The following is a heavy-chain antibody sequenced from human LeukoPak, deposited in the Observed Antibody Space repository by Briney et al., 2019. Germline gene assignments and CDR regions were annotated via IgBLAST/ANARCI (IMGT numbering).Heavy chain of an antibody. V-gene: IGHV1-69*01. CDR2: IIPIFGTA. J-gene: IGHJ4*02. D-gene: IGHD2-2*01. CDR3: ARDKGRRYCSSTSCYLFDY. Sequence: SVKVSCKASGGTFSSYAISWVRQAPGHGLEWMGGIIPIFGTANYAQKFQGRVTITADESTSTAYMELSSLRSEDTAVYYCARDKGRRYCSSTSCYLFDYWGQGTLVTVSS. CDR1: GGTFSSYA.